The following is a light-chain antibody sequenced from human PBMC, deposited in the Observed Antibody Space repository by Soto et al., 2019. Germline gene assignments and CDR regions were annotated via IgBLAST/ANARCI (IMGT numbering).Light chain of an antibody. V-gene: IGLV2-14*01. J-gene: IGLJ3*02. Sequence: QSALTQPASVSGSPGQSITISCTGTSSDVGGYNFVSWYQQHPGKAPKLMIYEVNKRPSGVSYRSAGSKSANTASLNISGLQAEDEADYYCSSYTSSNTLVFGGGTKLTVL. CDR2: EVN. CDR1: SSDVGGYNF. CDR3: SSYTSSNTLV.